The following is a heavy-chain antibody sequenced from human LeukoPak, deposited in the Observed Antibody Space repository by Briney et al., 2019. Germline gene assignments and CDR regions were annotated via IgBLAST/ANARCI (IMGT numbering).Heavy chain of an antibody. CDR1: GFTFSDYW. J-gene: IGHJ4*02. CDR2: INSDGTNT. Sequence: GGSLRLSCGVSGFTFSDYWMHWVRQAPGKGLGWVSRINSDGTNTNYAGSVKGRFTISRDNAKNTLYLQMNSLRVEDTAVYYCASGYARSARHQSDFWGQGTVVTVSS. V-gene: IGHV3-74*01. CDR3: ASGYARSARHQSDF. D-gene: IGHD5-12*01.